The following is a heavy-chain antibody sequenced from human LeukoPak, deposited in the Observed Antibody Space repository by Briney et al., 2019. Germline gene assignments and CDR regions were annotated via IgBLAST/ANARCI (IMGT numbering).Heavy chain of an antibody. D-gene: IGHD6-13*01. Sequence: GGSLRLSCAASGFTFDDYAMHWVRQAPGKGLEWVSLISWDGGRTYYADSVKGRFTISRDNSKNSLYLQMNSLRAEDTALYYCAKSYSSSWYYYYYMDVWGKGTTVTVSS. J-gene: IGHJ6*03. CDR3: AKSYSSSWYYYYYMDV. CDR2: ISWDGGRT. V-gene: IGHV3-43D*03. CDR1: GFTFDDYA.